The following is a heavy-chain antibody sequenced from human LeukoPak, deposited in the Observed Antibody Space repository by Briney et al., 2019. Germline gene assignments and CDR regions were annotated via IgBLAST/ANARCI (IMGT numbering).Heavy chain of an antibody. CDR2: IYYSGST. J-gene: IGHJ4*02. CDR3: ARGRWAMYYFDY. Sequence: SETLSLTCTVSGGSINSYYWSWIRQPPGKGLEWIGYIYYSGSTNYNPSLKSRVTISVDTSKNQFSLKLSSVTAADTAVYHCARGRWAMYYFDYWGQGTLVTVSS. V-gene: IGHV4-59*01. CDR1: GGSINSYY. D-gene: IGHD2-2*01.